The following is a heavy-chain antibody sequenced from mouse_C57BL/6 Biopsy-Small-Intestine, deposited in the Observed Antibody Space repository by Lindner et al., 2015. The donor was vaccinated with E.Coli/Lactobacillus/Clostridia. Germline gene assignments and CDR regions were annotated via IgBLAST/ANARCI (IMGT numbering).Heavy chain of an antibody. CDR3: ARGNYDAMDY. Sequence: VQLQESGAELVRPGTSVKMSCKASGYTFTNYWIGWAKQRPGHGLEWIGDIYPGGGYTNYNEKFKGKATLTADKSSSTAYMQFSSLTSEDSAFYYCARGNYDAMDYWGQGTSVTVSS. V-gene: IGHV1-63*01. CDR2: IYPGGGYT. J-gene: IGHJ4*01. CDR1: GYTFTNYW.